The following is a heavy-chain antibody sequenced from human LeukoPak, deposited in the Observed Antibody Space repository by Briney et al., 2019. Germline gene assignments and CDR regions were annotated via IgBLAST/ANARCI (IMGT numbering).Heavy chain of an antibody. J-gene: IGHJ4*02. CDR3: AKDPYYYDSSGYPLDY. V-gene: IGHV3-23*01. CDR2: ISGSGGST. Sequence: GSLRLSCAASGFTFSSYAMSWVRQAPGRGLEWVSAISGSGGSTYYADSVKGRFTISRDNSKNTLYLQMNSLRAEDTAVYYCAKDPYYYDSSGYPLDYWGQGTLVTVSS. CDR1: GFTFSSYA. D-gene: IGHD3-22*01.